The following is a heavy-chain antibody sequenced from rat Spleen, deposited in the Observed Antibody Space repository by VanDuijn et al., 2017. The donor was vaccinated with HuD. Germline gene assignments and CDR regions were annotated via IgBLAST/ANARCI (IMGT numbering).Heavy chain of an antibody. CDR1: GFNFNDYW. CDR2: INKDSSII. D-gene: IGHD4-3*01. J-gene: IGHJ3*01. CDR3: ATPYNSGYRWFAY. V-gene: IGHV4-2*01. Sequence: EVQLVESGGGLVQPGRSLKLSCAASGFNFNDYWMGWVRQAPGKGLEWIGEINKDSSIIKYTPSLKDKFTISRDNAKRTLYLQMDSLRSEDTATYYCATPYNSGYRWFAYWGQGTLVTVSS.